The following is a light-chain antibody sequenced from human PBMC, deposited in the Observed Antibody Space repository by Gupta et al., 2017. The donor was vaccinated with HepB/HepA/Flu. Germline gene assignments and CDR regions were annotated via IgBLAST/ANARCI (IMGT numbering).Light chain of an antibody. CDR1: TSDIGSYNL. V-gene: IGLV2-23*02. J-gene: IGLJ2*01. CDR3: CSYARSSWAV. CDR2: EVS. Sequence: QSALTQPASVSGSPGQSITISCTGTTSDIGSYNLVSWYQKHPGKAPKLIISEVSKRPSGVSNRFSGSKSGNTASLTISGLQAEDEADYFCCSYARSSWAVFGGGTRLTVL.